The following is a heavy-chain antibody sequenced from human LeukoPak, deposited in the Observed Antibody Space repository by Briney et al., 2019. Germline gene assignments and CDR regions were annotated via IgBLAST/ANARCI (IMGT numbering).Heavy chain of an antibody. CDR2: IRSKANSYVT. CDR1: GLSFSGSA. V-gene: IGHV3-73*01. CDR3: TRHSDKYCSGAGCYVYNFYGMDV. Sequence: GGSLKLSCAASGLSFSGSAMHWVRQASGRGLEWLGRIRSKANSYVTAYAASVNGRFIISRDDSRNTAYLQVNSLQTEDTAVYYCTRHSDKYCSGAGCYVYNFYGMDVWGQGTTVTVSS. D-gene: IGHD2-15*01. J-gene: IGHJ6*02.